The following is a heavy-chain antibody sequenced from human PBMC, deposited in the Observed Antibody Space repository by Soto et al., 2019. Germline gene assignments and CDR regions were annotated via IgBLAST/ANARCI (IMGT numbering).Heavy chain of an antibody. CDR3: ARLGYCSAGTCYNFDH. Sequence: SETLSLTCAVYGGSFSGYYWSWIRQPPGKGLEWIGEINHGGSTNYTPSLKSRLTISVDTSKDQFSLRLNSVTAADTAVYYCARLGYCSAGTCYNFDHWGQGTLVTVSS. J-gene: IGHJ4*02. CDR1: GGSFSGYY. V-gene: IGHV4-34*01. D-gene: IGHD2-15*01. CDR2: INHGGST.